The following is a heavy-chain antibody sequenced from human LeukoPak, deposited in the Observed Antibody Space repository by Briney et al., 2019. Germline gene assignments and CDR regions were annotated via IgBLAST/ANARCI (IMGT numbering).Heavy chain of an antibody. CDR3: ASTPYYGSRGSGSISL. CDR1: GGSISSSTYI. CDR2: VYYNGHT. V-gene: IGHV4-39*01. D-gene: IGHD3-10*01. J-gene: IGHJ4*02. Sequence: PSETLSLTCTVSGGSISSSTYIWGWIRQPPGKGLEWIASVYYNGHTYFNPSLKSRVTISIDTSKNPFSLNVRSVTAADTAVFYCASTPYYGSRGSGSISLWGQGTLVTVSS.